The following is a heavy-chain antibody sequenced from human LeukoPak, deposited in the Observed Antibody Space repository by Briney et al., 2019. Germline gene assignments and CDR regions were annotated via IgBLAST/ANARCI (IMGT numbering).Heavy chain of an antibody. CDR3: AKDRDCSSTSCYVPFDS. J-gene: IGHJ4*02. V-gene: IGHV3-11*05. D-gene: IGHD2-2*01. CDR2: ISSSSSYT. CDR1: GFTFIDYY. Sequence: GGSLRLSCAASGFTFIDYYMSWIRQAPGKGLEWVSYISSSSSYTNYADSVKGRFTISRDNSKNTLFLQMNNLRAEDTAVYYCAKDRDCSSTSCYVPFDSWGQGTLVTVSS.